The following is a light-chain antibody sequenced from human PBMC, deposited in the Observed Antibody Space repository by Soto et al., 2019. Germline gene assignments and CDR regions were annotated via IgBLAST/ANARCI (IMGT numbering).Light chain of an antibody. CDR3: QQYGSSPWT. Sequence: EIVMTQSPATLSVSPGERATLSCRASQSLSSNLAWYQQKPGQAPRLLIYSASARATGIPARFSGSGSGTDFTLTISRLEPEDFAVYYCQQYGSSPWTFGQGTKVDIK. CDR1: QSLSSN. CDR2: SAS. V-gene: IGKV3-15*01. J-gene: IGKJ1*01.